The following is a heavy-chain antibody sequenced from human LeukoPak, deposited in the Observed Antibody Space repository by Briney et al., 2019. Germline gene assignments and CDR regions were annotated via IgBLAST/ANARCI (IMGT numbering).Heavy chain of an antibody. CDR3: ARGRVVTAPRDYYYYMDV. CDR1: GGTFSSYA. V-gene: IGHV1-69*13. D-gene: IGHD2-21*02. Sequence: ASVKVSCKASGGTFSSYAISWVRQAPGQGLEWMGGIIPIFGTANYAQKFQGRVTITADESTSTAYMELSSLRSEDTAVYYCARGRVVTAPRDYYYYMDVWGKGTTVTISS. J-gene: IGHJ6*03. CDR2: IIPIFGTA.